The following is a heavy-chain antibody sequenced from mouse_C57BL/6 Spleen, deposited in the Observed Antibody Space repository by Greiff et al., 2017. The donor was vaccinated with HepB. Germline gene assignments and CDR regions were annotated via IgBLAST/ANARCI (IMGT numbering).Heavy chain of an antibody. CDR2: ISSGSSTI. J-gene: IGHJ4*01. CDR1: GFTFSDYG. V-gene: IGHV5-17*01. CDR3: ARDTTVVAFYAMDY. Sequence: EVHLVESGGGLVKPGGSLKLSCAASGFTFSDYGMHWVRQAPEKGLEWVAYISSGSSTIYYADTVKGRFTISRDNAKNTLFLQVTSLRSEDTAMYYCARDTTVVAFYAMDYWGQGTSVTVSS. D-gene: IGHD1-1*01.